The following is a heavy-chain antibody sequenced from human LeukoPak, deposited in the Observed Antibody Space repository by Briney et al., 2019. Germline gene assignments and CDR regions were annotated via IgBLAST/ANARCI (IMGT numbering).Heavy chain of an antibody. V-gene: IGHV1-24*01. J-gene: IGHJ4*02. D-gene: IGHD3-16*01. CDR2: FDPEDGET. CDR1: GYTLTELS. CDR3: ATAVGGTAYYFDY. Sequence: ASVKVSCKVSGYTLTELSMHWVRQAPGKGLEWMGGFDPEDGETIYAQKFQGRVTMTEDTSTDTAYMEPSSLRSEDTAVYYCATAVGGTAYYFDYWGQGTLVTVSS.